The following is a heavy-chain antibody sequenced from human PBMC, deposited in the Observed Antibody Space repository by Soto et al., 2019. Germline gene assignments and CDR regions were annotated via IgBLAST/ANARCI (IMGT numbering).Heavy chain of an antibody. J-gene: IGHJ5*02. Sequence: EVQLVESGGGLAQPGGSLRLSCAVSGFTFSSYWMSWVRQAPGKGLEWVANMNQDGSEKYYVDSVKGRFTISRDNAKNSLYLQTNSLRAEDTAIYYCGTDEGFILGAVAWGQGTLVTVSS. V-gene: IGHV3-7*01. CDR2: MNQDGSEK. D-gene: IGHD1-26*01. CDR1: GFTFSSYW. CDR3: GTDEGFILGAVA.